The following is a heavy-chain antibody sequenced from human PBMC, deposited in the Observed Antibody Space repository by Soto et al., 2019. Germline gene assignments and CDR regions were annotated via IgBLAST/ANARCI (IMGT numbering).Heavy chain of an antibody. CDR1: GFTFSDYY. D-gene: IGHD6-19*01. CDR2: ISSSSSTI. V-gene: IGHV3-11*04. J-gene: IGHJ5*02. CDR3: AREAGTWHLPLNWFDP. Sequence: GGSLRLSCAASGFTFSDYYMSWIRQAPGKGLEWVSYISSSSSTIYYADSVKGRFTISRDNAKNSLYLQMNSLRDEDTAVYYCAREAGTWHLPLNWFDPWGQGTLVTVS.